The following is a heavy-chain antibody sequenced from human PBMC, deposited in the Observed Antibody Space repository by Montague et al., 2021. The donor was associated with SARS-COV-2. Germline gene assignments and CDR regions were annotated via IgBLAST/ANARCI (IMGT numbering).Heavy chain of an antibody. CDR2: IYTSGSA. J-gene: IGHJ4*02. CDR1: GDSISSGTHY. Sequence: TLSLTCTVSGDSISSGTHYWSWIRQPAGKGLEWIGRIYTSGSANYNPSLKSRLTISVDTSKNQFSLKLNSVTAADTAVYYCARELGYDSSGYYAYFDYWGQGTLVTVSS. CDR3: ARELGYDSSGYYAYFDY. V-gene: IGHV4-61*02. D-gene: IGHD3-22*01.